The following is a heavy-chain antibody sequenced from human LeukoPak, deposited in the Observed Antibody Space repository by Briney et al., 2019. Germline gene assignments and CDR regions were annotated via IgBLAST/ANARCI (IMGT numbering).Heavy chain of an antibody. CDR2: IYYSGSP. Sequence: SETLSLTCTVSGGSISSSSYFWDWIRQPPGKGLEWIGTIYYSGSPYYNPSLKSRVTISVDTSKNQFSLRLSSVTAADTAVYYCARAYTVTTRYFDYWGQGTLVTVSS. CDR1: GGSISSSSYF. V-gene: IGHV4-39*07. CDR3: ARAYTVTTRYFDY. J-gene: IGHJ4*02. D-gene: IGHD4-17*01.